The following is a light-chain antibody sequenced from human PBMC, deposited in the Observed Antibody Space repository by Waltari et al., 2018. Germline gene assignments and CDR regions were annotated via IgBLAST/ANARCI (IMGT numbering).Light chain of an antibody. CDR2: EVS. CDR3: SSYTTSSAPGV. V-gene: IGLV2-14*01. J-gene: IGLJ1*01. CDR1: DSDVGAYDF. Sequence: QSALTPPASVSGSPGQSITISCSGTDSDVGAYDFVSWYQQHPGNAPHLIIYEVSNRPSGISNRFSASKSGNTASLTISGLQAGDEADNYCSSYTTSSAPGVFGTGTRVTVL.